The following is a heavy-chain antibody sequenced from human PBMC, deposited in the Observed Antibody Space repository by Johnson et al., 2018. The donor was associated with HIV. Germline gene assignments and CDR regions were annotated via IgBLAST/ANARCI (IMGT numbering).Heavy chain of an antibody. CDR1: GFTFSNAW. CDR2: IKSKTDGGTT. D-gene: IGHD2-8*01. Sequence: VQLLESGGGLVKPGGSLRLSCAASGFTFSNAWMSWVRQAPGKGLEWVGRIKSKTDGGTTDYAAPVKGRFTISRDDTKNTLYLQMNSLKTEDTAVYYCTTALMGYAFNIWGQGTLVTVSS. J-gene: IGHJ3*02. CDR3: TTALMGYAFNI. V-gene: IGHV3-15*01.